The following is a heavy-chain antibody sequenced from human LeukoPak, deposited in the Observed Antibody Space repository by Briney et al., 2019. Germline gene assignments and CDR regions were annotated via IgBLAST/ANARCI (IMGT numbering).Heavy chain of an antibody. J-gene: IGHJ4*02. Sequence: PGGSLRLSCAASGFTFSSYAMNWVRQARGKGLEWVSAISGSGSSTYYADSVKGRFTISRDNSKNTLYLQMNSLRAEDTAVYYCARPPLYYYDSSGYYYVPRFDYWGQGTLVTVSS. D-gene: IGHD3-22*01. CDR1: GFTFSSYA. CDR2: ISGSGSST. V-gene: IGHV3-23*01. CDR3: ARPPLYYYDSSGYYYVPRFDY.